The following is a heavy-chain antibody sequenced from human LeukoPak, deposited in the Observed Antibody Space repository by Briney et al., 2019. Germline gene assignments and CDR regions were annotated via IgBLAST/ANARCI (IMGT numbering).Heavy chain of an antibody. CDR2: FKSKTDGGTI. V-gene: IGHV3-15*07. CDR1: GFTFNNAW. J-gene: IGHJ4*02. Sequence: GGSLRLSCAASGFTFNNAWMNWVRQAPGKGLEWVGRFKSKTDGGTIDYAAPVKGRFTISRDDSKNTLYLQMNSLKAEDTALYYCARDKLEGATRFDFWGQGTLVTVSS. CDR3: ARDKLEGATRFDF. D-gene: IGHD1-26*01.